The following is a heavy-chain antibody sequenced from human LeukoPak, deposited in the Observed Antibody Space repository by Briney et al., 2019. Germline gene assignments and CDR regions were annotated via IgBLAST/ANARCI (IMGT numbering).Heavy chain of an antibody. J-gene: IGHJ6*03. CDR2: IYYSGST. D-gene: IGHD3-3*01. CDR3: ARDVHDFWSGYYTAYYYYYMDV. V-gene: IGHV4-39*07. Sequence: LETLSLTCTVSGGSISSSSYYWGWIRQPPGKGLEWIGSIYYSGSTYYNPSLKSRVTISVDTSKNQFSLKLSSVTAADTAVYYCARDVHDFWSGYYTAYYYYYMDVWGKGTTVTVSS. CDR1: GGSISSSSYY.